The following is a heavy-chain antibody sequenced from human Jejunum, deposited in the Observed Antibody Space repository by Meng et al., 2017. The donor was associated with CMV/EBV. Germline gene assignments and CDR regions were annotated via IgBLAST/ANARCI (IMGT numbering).Heavy chain of an antibody. CDR1: GFCVSGHY. J-gene: IGHJ4*02. CDR3: ARDIYSSSSNWGY. D-gene: IGHD6-6*01. V-gene: IGHV3-66*01. Sequence: EGQLGGSGGGLVPPGGSLRLSCAASGFCVSGHYMSWVRQAPGKGLEWVSVIYSYGSIYYVDSVKGRFTISRDNSKNTLYLQMNNLRVEDTAFYYCARDIYSSSSNWGYWGQGTLVTVSS. CDR2: IYSYGSI.